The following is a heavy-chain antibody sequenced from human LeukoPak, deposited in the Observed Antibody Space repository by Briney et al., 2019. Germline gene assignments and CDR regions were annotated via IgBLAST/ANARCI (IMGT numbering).Heavy chain of an antibody. CDR2: IYYSGST. V-gene: IGHV4-59*01. CDR3: ARDKVAGTNWYFDL. CDR1: GGSISSYY. J-gene: IGHJ2*01. D-gene: IGHD6-19*01. Sequence: PSETLSLTCTVSGGSISSYYWSWIRQPPGKGLEWIGYIYYSGSTNYNPSLKSRVTISVDTSKNQSSLKLSSVTAADTAVYYCARDKVAGTNWYFDLWGRGTLVTVSS.